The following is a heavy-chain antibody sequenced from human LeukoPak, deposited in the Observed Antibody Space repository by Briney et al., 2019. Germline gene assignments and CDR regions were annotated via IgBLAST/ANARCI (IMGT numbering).Heavy chain of an antibody. CDR3: ARFVNWKGIDY. CDR2: IGTAGDT. D-gene: IGHD1-20*01. Sequence: GGSLRLSCAASGFTFSSYDMHWVRHATGKGLEWASAIGTAGDTYYPGSVKGRFTISRENAKNSLYLQMNSLRAEDTAVYYCARFVNWKGIDYWGQGTLVTVSS. CDR1: GFTFSSYD. J-gene: IGHJ4*02. V-gene: IGHV3-13*01.